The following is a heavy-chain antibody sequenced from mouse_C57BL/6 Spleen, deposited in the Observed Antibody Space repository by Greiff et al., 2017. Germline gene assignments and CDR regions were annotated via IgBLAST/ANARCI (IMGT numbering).Heavy chain of an antibody. D-gene: IGHD1-1*01. CDR1: GFTFSDYG. V-gene: IGHV5-17*01. CDR2: ISSGSSTI. CDR3: ARDDYGSMDYYAMDY. J-gene: IGHJ4*01. Sequence: EVKLVESGGGLVKPGGSLKLSCAASGFTFSDYGMHWVRQAPEKGLEWVAYISSGSSTIYYADTVKGRFTISRDNAKNTLFLQMTSLRSEDTAMYYCARDDYGSMDYYAMDYWGQGTSVTVSS.